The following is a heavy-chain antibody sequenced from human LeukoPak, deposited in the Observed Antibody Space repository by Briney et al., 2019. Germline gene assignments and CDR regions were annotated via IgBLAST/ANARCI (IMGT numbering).Heavy chain of an antibody. CDR1: GGSISDYY. CDR3: AGPTYGSGTFHLGY. D-gene: IGHD3-10*01. V-gene: IGHV4-59*13. CDR2: IFYSGTT. Sequence: PSETLSLTCTVSGGSISDYYWSWIRKPPGKGLEWIGYIFYSGTTNYNPSLKSRVSISIDQSKTQFSLTLRSVIPADTAVYYCAGPTYGSGTFHLGYWGPGIPVTVSS. J-gene: IGHJ4*02.